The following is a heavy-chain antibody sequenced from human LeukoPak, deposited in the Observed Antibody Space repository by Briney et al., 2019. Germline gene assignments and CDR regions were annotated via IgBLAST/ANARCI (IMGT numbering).Heavy chain of an antibody. CDR1: EFDFSSHA. J-gene: IGHJ4*02. CDR2: ISISGSKT. CDR3: ANEVRPNDY. D-gene: IGHD2-2*01. V-gene: IGHV3-23*01. Sequence: GGSLRLSCAASEFDFSSHAMTWVRQAPGKGLEWVSAISISGSKTYYADSVKGRFTISRDNSKNTLYLQMNSLRAEDTAVYYCANEVRPNDYWGQGTQVTVSS.